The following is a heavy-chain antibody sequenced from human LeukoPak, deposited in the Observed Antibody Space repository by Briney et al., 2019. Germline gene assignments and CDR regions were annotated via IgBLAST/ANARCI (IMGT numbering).Heavy chain of an antibody. J-gene: IGHJ5*02. CDR1: GGSNSSGGYY. D-gene: IGHD3-10*01. CDR2: IYYSGST. V-gene: IGHV4-31*03. CDR3: ARSDGSGSYYSFGGWYNWFDP. Sequence: PSETLSLTCTVSGGSNSSGGYYWSWIRQHPGKGLEWIGYIYYSGSTYYSPSLKSRVTISVDTSKNQFSLKLSSVTAADTAVYYCARSDGSGSYYSFGGWYNWFDPWGQGTLVTVSS.